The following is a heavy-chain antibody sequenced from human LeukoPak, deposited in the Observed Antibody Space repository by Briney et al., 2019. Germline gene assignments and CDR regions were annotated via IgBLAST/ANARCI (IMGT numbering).Heavy chain of an antibody. CDR2: MNPNSGNT. J-gene: IGHJ5*02. Sequence: ASVKVSCKASGYTFTSYDINWVRQATGQGLEWMGWMNPNSGNTGYAQKFQGRVTITRNTSINTAYMELSSLRSEDTAVYYCARARSPPRFDPWGQGTLVTVSS. V-gene: IGHV1-8*03. D-gene: IGHD6-13*01. CDR1: GYTFTSYD. CDR3: ARARSPPRFDP.